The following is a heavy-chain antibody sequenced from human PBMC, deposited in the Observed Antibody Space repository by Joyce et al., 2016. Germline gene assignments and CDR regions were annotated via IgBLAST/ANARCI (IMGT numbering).Heavy chain of an antibody. CDR3: SRERGTIAARQFDY. Sequence: DVQLAESGGGLVQPGQSLRLSCATSGFMFRDYAISWFRQAPGKGLEWVGFIRSKGNGWTTEYAASVKGRFKISRDDSKSIASLQLNSLKSEDTAVYYCSRERGTIAARQFDYWGQGILVTVSS. V-gene: IGHV3-49*03. CDR1: GFMFRDYA. D-gene: IGHD6-6*01. J-gene: IGHJ4*02. CDR2: IRSKGNGWTT.